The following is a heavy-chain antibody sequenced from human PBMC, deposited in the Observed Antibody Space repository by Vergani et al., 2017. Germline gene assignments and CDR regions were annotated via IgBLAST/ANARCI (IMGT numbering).Heavy chain of an antibody. Sequence: QVQLQESGPGLVKPSQTLSLTCTVSGGSISSGGYYWSWIRQHPGKGLEWIGYIYYSGSTYYNPSLKSRVTISVDTSKNQFSLKLSSVTAADTAVYYCARAKGRQGGWYDPPPFVDYWGQGTLVTVSS. CDR2: IYYSGST. CDR1: GGSISSGGYY. CDR3: ARAKGRQGGWYDPPPFVDY. J-gene: IGHJ4*02. V-gene: IGHV4-31*03. D-gene: IGHD6-19*01.